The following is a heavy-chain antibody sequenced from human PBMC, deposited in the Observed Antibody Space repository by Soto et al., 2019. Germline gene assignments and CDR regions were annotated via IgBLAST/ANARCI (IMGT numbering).Heavy chain of an antibody. D-gene: IGHD1-1*01. V-gene: IGHV4-59*01. CDR2: IHYTGST. Sequence: SETLSLTCTVYGGSMSRYYWTWIRQPPGKGLEWIGNIHYTGSTNYNPSLKSRVTILLGTSTSQFSLKVSSVTAADTAVYYCARDLTISSTDGPLDPWGHGTLVTVSS. J-gene: IGHJ5*02. CDR1: GGSMSRYY. CDR3: ARDLTISSTDGPLDP.